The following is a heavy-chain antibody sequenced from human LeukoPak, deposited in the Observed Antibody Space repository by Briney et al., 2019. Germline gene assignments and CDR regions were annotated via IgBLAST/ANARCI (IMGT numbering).Heavy chain of an antibody. J-gene: IGHJ4*02. CDR2: IYHSGST. CDR1: GGSISSGGYS. CDR3: ARWTTAYGDYVVADY. Sequence: PSETLSLTCAVSGGSISSGGYSWSWIRQLPGKGLEWIGYIYHSGSTYYNPSLKSRVTISVDRSKNQFSLKLSSVTAADTAVYYCARWTTAYGDYVVADYWGQGTLVTVSS. V-gene: IGHV4-30-2*01. D-gene: IGHD4-17*01.